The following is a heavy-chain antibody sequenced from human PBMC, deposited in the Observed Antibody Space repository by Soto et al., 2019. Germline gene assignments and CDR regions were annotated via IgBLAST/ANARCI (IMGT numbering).Heavy chain of an antibody. D-gene: IGHD3-3*01. CDR1: GGSFSGYY. CDR2: INHSGST. J-gene: IGHJ5*02. CDR3: ARGGIFGAPRWFDP. V-gene: IGHV4-34*01. Sequence: SETLSLTCAVYGGSFSGYYWSWIRQPPGKGLEWIGEINHSGSTNYNPSLKSRVTISVDTSKNQFSLKLSSVTAADTAVYYCARGGIFGAPRWFDPWGQGTLVTVSS.